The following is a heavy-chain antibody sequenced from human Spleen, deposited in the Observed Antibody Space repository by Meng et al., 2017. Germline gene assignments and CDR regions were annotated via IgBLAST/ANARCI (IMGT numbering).Heavy chain of an antibody. CDR2: ISYDGSNK. D-gene: IGHD1-26*01. CDR1: GFTFSSYA. Sequence: GESLKISCAASGFTFSSYAMHWVRQAPGKGLEWVAVISYDGSNKYYADSVKGRFTISRDNSKNTLYLQMNSLRAEDTAVYYCARGHLGLWWELLHKDWGDYWGQGTLVTVSS. CDR3: ARGHLGLWWELLHKDWGDY. V-gene: IGHV3-30*01. J-gene: IGHJ4*02.